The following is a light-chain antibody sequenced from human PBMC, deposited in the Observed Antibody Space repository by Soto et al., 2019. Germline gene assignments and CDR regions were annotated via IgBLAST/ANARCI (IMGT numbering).Light chain of an antibody. CDR3: QQFGGSPPWA. J-gene: IGKJ1*01. CDR1: QSVRTN. Sequence: EVVLTQPPATLSVSAGGTVTLSCRASQSVRTNVAWYQQIPGQAPRLLVYGASTRATGVPARFTGSGSGIEFSLTISSLLSEDFAVYYCQQFGGSPPWAFGQGTKVDIK. V-gene: IGKV3-15*01. CDR2: GAS.